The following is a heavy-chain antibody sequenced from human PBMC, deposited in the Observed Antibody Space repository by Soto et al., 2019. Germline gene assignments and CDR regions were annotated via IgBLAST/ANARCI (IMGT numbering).Heavy chain of an antibody. Sequence: VKVSCKASGGTFSSYTISWVRQAPGQGLEWMGRIIPILGIANYAQKFQGRVTITADKSTSTAYMELSSLRSEDTAVYYCARDSLTLYSSSWYRSNNWFDPWGQGTLVTVSS. D-gene: IGHD6-13*01. V-gene: IGHV1-69*02. CDR1: GGTFSSYT. CDR2: IIPILGIA. J-gene: IGHJ5*02. CDR3: ARDSLTLYSSSWYRSNNWFDP.